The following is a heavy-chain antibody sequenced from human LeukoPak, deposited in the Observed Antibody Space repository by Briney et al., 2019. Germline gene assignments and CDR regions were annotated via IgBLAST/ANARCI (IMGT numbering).Heavy chain of an antibody. J-gene: IGHJ4*02. CDR3: ARGRDIGLMGDAPADY. D-gene: IGHD2-8*01. CDR1: GYTFTSYA. CDR2: INPSGGST. Sequence: ASVKVSCKASGYTFTSYAMNWVRQAPGQGLEWMGIINPSGGSTSYAQKFQGRVTMTRDTSTSTVYMELSSLRSEDTAVYYCARGRDIGLMGDAPADYWGQGTLVTVSS. V-gene: IGHV1-46*01.